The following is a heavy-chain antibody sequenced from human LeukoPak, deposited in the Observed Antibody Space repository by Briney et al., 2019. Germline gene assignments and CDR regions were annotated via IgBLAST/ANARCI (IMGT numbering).Heavy chain of an antibody. V-gene: IGHV4-4*07. Sequence: PSETLSLACTVSGGSISDYYWSWIRQPAGKGLEWIGRIYTTGSTDYNPSLKSRVTMSVDTSKNQFSLKLSSVTAADTAVYYCARGPPPDFDCWGQGTLVTVSS. CDR2: IYTTGST. CDR3: ARGPPPDFDC. J-gene: IGHJ4*02. CDR1: GGSISDYY.